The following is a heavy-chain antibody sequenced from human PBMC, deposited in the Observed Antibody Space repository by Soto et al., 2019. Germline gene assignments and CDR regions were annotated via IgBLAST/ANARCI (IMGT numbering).Heavy chain of an antibody. CDR1: GYTFTSYY. J-gene: IGHJ3*02. CDR3: ARGGITMFGVVISQDAFDI. V-gene: IGHV1-46*01. Sequence: QVQLVQSGAEVKKPGASVKVSCKASGYTFTSYYMHWVRQAPGQGLEWMGIINPSGGSTSYAQKFQGRVTMTRDTSTSTVYMELSSLRSEDTAVYYCARGGITMFGVVISQDAFDIWGQGTMVTVSS. D-gene: IGHD3-3*01. CDR2: INPSGGST.